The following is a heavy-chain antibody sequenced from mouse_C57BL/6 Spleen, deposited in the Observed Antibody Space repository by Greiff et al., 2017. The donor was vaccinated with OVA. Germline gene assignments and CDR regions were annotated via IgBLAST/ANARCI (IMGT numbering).Heavy chain of an antibody. V-gene: IGHV7-3*01. CDR1: GFTFTDYY. CDR3: ARYRGSSGYGFAY. D-gene: IGHD3-2*02. CDR2: ISNKANGYTT. Sequence: EVKLMESGGGLVQPGGSLSLSCAASGFTFTDYYMSWVRQPPGKALEWLGFISNKANGYTTEYSASVKGRFTISRDNSQSILYLQMNALRAEDSATYYCARYRGSSGYGFAYWGQGTLVTVSA. J-gene: IGHJ3*01.